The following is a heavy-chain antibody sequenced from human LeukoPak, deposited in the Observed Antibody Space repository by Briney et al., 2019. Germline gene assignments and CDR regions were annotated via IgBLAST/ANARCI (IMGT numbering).Heavy chain of an antibody. CDR1: GGSISSYY. CDR2: IYYSGST. Sequence: SETLSLTCTVSGGSISSYYWSWIRQPPGKGLEWIGYIYYSGSTNYNPSLKSRVTISADTSKNQFSLKLSSVTAADTAVYYCARWSGSYYLRRGGAFDIWGQGTMVTVSS. CDR3: ARWSGSYYLRRGGAFDI. J-gene: IGHJ3*02. D-gene: IGHD1-26*01. V-gene: IGHV4-59*12.